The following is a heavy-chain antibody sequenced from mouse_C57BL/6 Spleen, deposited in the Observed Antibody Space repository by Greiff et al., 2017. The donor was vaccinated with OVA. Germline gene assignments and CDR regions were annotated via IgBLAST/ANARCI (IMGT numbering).Heavy chain of an antibody. D-gene: IGHD2-3*01. J-gene: IGHJ3*01. CDR2: IDPSDSYT. CDR1: GYTFTSYW. CDR3: AREGIYDGYYGFAY. V-gene: IGHV1-59*01. Sequence: VKLQQPGAELVRPGTSVKLSCKASGYTFTSYWMHWVKQRPGQGLEWIGVIDPSDSYTNYNQKFKGKATLTVDTSSSTAYMQLSSLTSEDSAVYYCAREGIYDGYYGFAYWGQGTLVTVSA.